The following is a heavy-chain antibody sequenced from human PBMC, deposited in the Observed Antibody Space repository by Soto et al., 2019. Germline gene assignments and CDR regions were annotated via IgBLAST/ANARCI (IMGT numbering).Heavy chain of an antibody. CDR2: INSDGSSS. CDR1: GFPFSNYW. Sequence: WGSLRLSCAASGFPFSNYWMHWVRQAPGEGLMWVSRINSDGSSSVYADSVKGRLTVSRDNSKNTLYLQMNSLRGEDTAVYYCARGTGNYNHIMDVWVQGTTVTVSS. CDR3: ARGTGNYNHIMDV. V-gene: IGHV3-74*01. D-gene: IGHD1-1*01. J-gene: IGHJ6*02.